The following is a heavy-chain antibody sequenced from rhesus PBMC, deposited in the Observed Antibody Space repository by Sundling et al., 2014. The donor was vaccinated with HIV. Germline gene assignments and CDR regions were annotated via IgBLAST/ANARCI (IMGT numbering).Heavy chain of an antibody. Sequence: QVRLQESGPGLLKPSETLSLTCAVSGDSISDGSGWAWIRQPPGKGLEWIGTIYTNNRNTYYNPSLWSRVTISTDSSKNQFSLSLSSVTAADTAVYYCARNLYFRAGTKSFGWYFDLWGPAPTSPSPQ. D-gene: IGHD1-1*01. CDR3: ARNLYFRAGTKSFGWYFDL. V-gene: IGHV4-127*01. CDR2: IYTNNRNT. CDR1: GDSISDGSG. J-gene: IGHJ2*01.